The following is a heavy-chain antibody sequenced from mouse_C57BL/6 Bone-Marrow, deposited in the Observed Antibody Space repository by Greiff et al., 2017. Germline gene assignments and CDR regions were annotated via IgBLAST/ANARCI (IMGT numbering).Heavy chain of an antibody. CDR1: GFNIKDDY. Sequence: EVQLQQSGAELVRPGASVKLSCTASGFNIKDDYTHWVKQRPEQGLEWIGWIDPENGDTEYASKFQGKATITADTSSNTAYLQLSSLTSEDTAVYYCTTNSSGYHYFDYWGQGTTLTVSS. CDR3: TTNSSGYHYFDY. J-gene: IGHJ2*01. V-gene: IGHV14-4*01. D-gene: IGHD3-2*02. CDR2: IDPENGDT.